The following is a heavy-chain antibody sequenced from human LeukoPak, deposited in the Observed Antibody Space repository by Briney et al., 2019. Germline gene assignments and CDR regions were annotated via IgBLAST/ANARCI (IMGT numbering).Heavy chain of an antibody. CDR2: INQDGRDK. J-gene: IGHJ4*02. CDR1: GFTSSSDW. Sequence: GGSLRLSCAASGFTSSSDWMGWVRQTPGKGLEWVANINQDGRDKSYVDSVRGRFTISRDNARNSLYLQMNSLRAEDTAIYYCAGGAAYWGQGTLVTVSS. CDR3: AGGAAY. V-gene: IGHV3-7*01.